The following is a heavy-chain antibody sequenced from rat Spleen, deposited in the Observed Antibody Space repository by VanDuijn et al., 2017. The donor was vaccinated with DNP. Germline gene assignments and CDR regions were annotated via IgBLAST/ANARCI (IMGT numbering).Heavy chain of an antibody. Sequence: EVQLQESGPGLVKPSHSLSLTCSVTGFSITTNYWGWIRKFPGNKMEWIGHISYSGSTRYNPSLKSRISITRDTSENQFFLHLNSVTTEDTATYYCARWVRYFDYWGQGVMVTVSS. J-gene: IGHJ2*01. CDR3: ARWVRYFDY. CDR2: ISYSGST. D-gene: IGHD1-1*01. CDR1: GFSITTNY. V-gene: IGHV3-1*01.